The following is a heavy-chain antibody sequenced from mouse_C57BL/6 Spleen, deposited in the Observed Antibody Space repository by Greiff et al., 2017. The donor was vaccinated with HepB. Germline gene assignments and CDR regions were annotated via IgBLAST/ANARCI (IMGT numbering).Heavy chain of an antibody. J-gene: IGHJ4*01. CDR3: ARGDTTVSRDYYAMDY. Sequence: QVQLQQPGAELVKPGASVKLSCKASGYTFTSYWMQWVKQRPGQGLEWIGEIDPSDSYTNYNQKFKGKATLTVDTSSSTAYMQLSSLTSEDSAVYYCARGDTTVSRDYYAMDYWGQGTSVTVSS. CDR2: IDPSDSYT. D-gene: IGHD1-1*01. CDR1: GYTFTSYW. V-gene: IGHV1-50*01.